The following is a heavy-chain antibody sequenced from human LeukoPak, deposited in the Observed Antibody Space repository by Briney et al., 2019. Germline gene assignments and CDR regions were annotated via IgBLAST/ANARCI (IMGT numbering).Heavy chain of an antibody. CDR3: ARDERLLSFLK. J-gene: IGHJ4*02. CDR2: ISRSASTI. CDR1: GFTFSSYE. Sequence: GGSLRLSCAASGFTFSSYEMNWVRQAPGKGPEWVSYISRSASTICYADSVKGRFTISRDNAKNSLYLQMNSLRAEDTAIYYCARDERLLSFLKWGQGTLVTVSS. D-gene: IGHD3-10*01. V-gene: IGHV3-48*03.